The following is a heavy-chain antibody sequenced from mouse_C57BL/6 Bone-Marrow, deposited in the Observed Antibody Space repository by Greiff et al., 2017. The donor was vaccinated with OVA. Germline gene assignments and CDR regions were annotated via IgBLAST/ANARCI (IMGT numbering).Heavy chain of an antibody. CDR1: GFTFSSYA. D-gene: IGHD1-1*01. Sequence: EVKVEESGEGLVKPGGSLKLSCAASGFTFSSYAMSWVRQTPEKRLEWVAYISSGGDYIYYADTVKGRFTISRDNARNTLYLQMSSLKSEDTAMYYCTRTYGSTFAYWGQGTLVTVSA. V-gene: IGHV5-9-1*02. CDR2: ISSGGDYI. J-gene: IGHJ3*01. CDR3: TRTYGSTFAY.